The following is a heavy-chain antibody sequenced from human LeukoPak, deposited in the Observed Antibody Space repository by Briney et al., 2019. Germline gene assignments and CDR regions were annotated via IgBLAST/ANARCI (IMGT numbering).Heavy chain of an antibody. V-gene: IGHV1-69*04. CDR3: AIIAAAGTFSFDY. CDR1: GGTFSSYA. J-gene: IGHJ4*02. Sequence: SVKVSCKASGGTFSSYAISWVRQAPGQGLEWMGRIIPILGIANYAQKFQGRVTITADKSTSTAYMELSSLRSEDTAAYYCAIIAAAGTFSFDYWGQGTLVTVSS. CDR2: IIPILGIA. D-gene: IGHD6-13*01.